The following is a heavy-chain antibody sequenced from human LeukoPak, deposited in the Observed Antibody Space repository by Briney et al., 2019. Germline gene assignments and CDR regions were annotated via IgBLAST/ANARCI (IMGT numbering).Heavy chain of an antibody. V-gene: IGHV3-23*01. CDR2: ISGSGSNT. Sequence: GGSLRLSCAASGFTFSNYAMSWVRQAPGKGLEWVSFISGSGSNTYYADSVKGRFTISRDNSKNTLYLQMNSLKTEDTAVYYCTTAPSGIYGMDVWGQGTTVTVSS. D-gene: IGHD6-25*01. CDR3: TTAPSGIYGMDV. CDR1: GFTFSNYA. J-gene: IGHJ6*02.